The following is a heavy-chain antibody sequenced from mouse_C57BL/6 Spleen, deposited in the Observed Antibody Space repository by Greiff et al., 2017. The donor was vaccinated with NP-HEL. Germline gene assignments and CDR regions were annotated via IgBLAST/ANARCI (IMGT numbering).Heavy chain of an antibody. CDR3: AREGGTGTPFDY. D-gene: IGHD4-1*01. CDR2: IYPRSGNT. Sequence: VQLVESGAELARPGASVKLSCKASGYTFTSYGISWVKQRPGQGLEWIGEIYPRSGNTYYNEKFKGKATLTADKSSSTAYMELRSLTSEDSAVYFCAREGGTGTPFDYWGQGTTLTVSS. J-gene: IGHJ2*01. V-gene: IGHV1-81*01. CDR1: GYTFTSYG.